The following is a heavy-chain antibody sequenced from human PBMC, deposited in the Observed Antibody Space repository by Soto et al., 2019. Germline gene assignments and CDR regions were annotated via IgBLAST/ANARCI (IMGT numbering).Heavy chain of an antibody. D-gene: IGHD3-9*01. CDR1: EGSFGGYY. J-gene: IGHJ4*02. CDR3: ARGSRLRLRYLVYSYLLDF. Sequence: SETLSLTCAVYEGSFGGYYWTWIRQSPGRRLEWIGEINQSGSTRYNPSLESRATMTVDRSKNQFSLHHHSVTAAESAVYYCARGSRLRLRYLVYSYLLDFWGQGTPVTVSS. CDR2: INQSGST. V-gene: IGHV4-34*01.